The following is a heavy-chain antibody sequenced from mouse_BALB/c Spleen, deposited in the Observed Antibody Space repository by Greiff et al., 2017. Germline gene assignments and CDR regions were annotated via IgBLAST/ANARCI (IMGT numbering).Heavy chain of an antibody. J-gene: IGHJ1*01. D-gene: IGHD1-1*01. CDR3: TIYYYDSSPDWYFDV. V-gene: IGHV1-69*02. CDR2: IYPSDSYT. CDR1: GYTFTSYW. Sequence: QVQLQQPGAELVRPGASVKLSCKASGYTFTSYWINWVKQRPGQGLEWIGNIYPSDSYTNYNQKFKDKATLTVDKSSSTAYMQLSSPTSEDSAVYYCTIYYYDSSPDWYFDVWGAGTTVTVSA.